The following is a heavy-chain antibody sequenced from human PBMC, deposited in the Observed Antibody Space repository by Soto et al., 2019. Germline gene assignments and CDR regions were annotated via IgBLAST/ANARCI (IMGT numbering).Heavy chain of an antibody. CDR3: AKDQANYYGMDA. Sequence: GGSLRLSCAASGFTFDDYTMHWVRQAPGKGLEWVSLISWDGGDTYYADSVKGRFTISRDNSKNYLYLQMNSLRTEDTALYYCAKDQANYYGMDAWGQGNTVTVSS. J-gene: IGHJ6*02. CDR2: ISWDGGDT. V-gene: IGHV3-43*01. CDR1: GFTFDDYT.